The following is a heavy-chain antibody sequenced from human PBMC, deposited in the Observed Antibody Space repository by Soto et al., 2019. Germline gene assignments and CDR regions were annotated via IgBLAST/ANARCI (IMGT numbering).Heavy chain of an antibody. Sequence: QVQLVESGGGVVQPGRSLRLSCAASGLTFSSYGMHWVRQAPGKGLEWVAGISDDGSNKYYVDSVKGRFTISRDNSKNTLDLQINSLRPEDTAVFFCAKDTFYHDSSGYYNFDYWGQGTLVTVSS. CDR1: GLTFSSYG. D-gene: IGHD3-22*01. CDR2: ISDDGSNK. CDR3: AKDTFYHDSSGYYNFDY. V-gene: IGHV3-30*18. J-gene: IGHJ4*02.